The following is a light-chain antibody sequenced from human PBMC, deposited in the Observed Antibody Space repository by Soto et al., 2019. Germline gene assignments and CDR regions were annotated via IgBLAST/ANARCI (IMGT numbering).Light chain of an antibody. Sequence: QSALTQPASVSGSPGQSITISCTGTSSDVGAYHYVSWYQQYPGKVPKLLIYEVTNRPSGVSNRFSGSKSGNTASLTISGLLAEDEADYYCSSYTTRKTRLFGGGTKVTVL. CDR3: SSYTTRKTRL. J-gene: IGLJ2*01. V-gene: IGLV2-14*01. CDR2: EVT. CDR1: SSDVGAYHY.